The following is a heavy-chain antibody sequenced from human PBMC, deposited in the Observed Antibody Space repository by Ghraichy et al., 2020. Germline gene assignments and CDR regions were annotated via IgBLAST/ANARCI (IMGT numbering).Heavy chain of an antibody. D-gene: IGHD2-8*01. CDR1: GFTFSSYW. Sequence: GESLNISCAASGFTFSSYWMSWVRQAPGKGLEWVANIKQDGSEKYYVDSVKGRFTISRDNAKNSLYLQMNSLRAEDTAVYYCASWYARGYFHHWGQGTLVTVSS. CDR2: IKQDGSEK. V-gene: IGHV3-7*01. J-gene: IGHJ1*01. CDR3: ASWYARGYFHH.